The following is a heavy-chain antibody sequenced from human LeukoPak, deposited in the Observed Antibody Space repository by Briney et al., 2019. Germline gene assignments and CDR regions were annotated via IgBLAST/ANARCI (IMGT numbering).Heavy chain of an antibody. CDR2: ISSSSSYI. CDR1: GFTFSSYS. CDR3: ARVVPLYYYDSSGYSPFDY. Sequence: PGGSLRLSCAASGFTFSSYSMNWVRQAPGKGLEWVSSISSSSSYIYYADSVKGRFTISRDNAKNSLYLQMNSLRAEDTAVYYCARVVPLYYYDSSGYSPFDYWGQGTLVTVSS. V-gene: IGHV3-21*01. J-gene: IGHJ4*02. D-gene: IGHD3-22*01.